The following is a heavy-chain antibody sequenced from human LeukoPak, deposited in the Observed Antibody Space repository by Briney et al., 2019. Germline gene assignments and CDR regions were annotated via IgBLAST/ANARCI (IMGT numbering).Heavy chain of an antibody. J-gene: IGHJ4*02. Sequence: GVSLRLSCAASGFSFSKYAVHWVRQAPGKGLEWVTLISHDGDNKYYADSVQGRFTISRDNSKNTLYLQMNSLRAEDTAVYYCAREKYSYGSGSYYPLDYWGQGTLVTISS. CDR1: GFSFSKYA. CDR3: AREKYSYGSGSYYPLDY. V-gene: IGHV3-30-3*01. CDR2: ISHDGDNK. D-gene: IGHD3-10*01.